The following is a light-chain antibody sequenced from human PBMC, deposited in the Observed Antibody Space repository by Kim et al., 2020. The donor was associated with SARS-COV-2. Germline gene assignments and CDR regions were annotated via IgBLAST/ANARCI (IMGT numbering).Light chain of an antibody. CDR3: QQYNSYSLT. CDR1: QSISSW. J-gene: IGKJ4*01. Sequence: ASVGDRVTINCRASQSISSWLAWYQQKPGKAPKLLIYKASSLESGVPSRFSGSGSGTEFTLTISSLQPDDFATYYCQQYNSYSLTFGGGTKVDIK. CDR2: KAS. V-gene: IGKV1-5*03.